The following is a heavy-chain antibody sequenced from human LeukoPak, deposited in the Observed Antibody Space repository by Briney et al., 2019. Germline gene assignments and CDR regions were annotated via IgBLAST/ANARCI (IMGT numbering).Heavy chain of an antibody. J-gene: IGHJ4*02. CDR1: GLTFSSYS. D-gene: IGHD6-19*01. CDR2: ISSSGSYI. Sequence: GGSLRLSCAASGLTFSSYSMNWVRQAPGKGLEWVSSISSSGSYIYYADSVKGRFTISRDNAKNSLYLQMNSLRAEDTAVYYCARDGSGWYYFDYWGQGTLVTVSS. CDR3: ARDGSGWYYFDY. V-gene: IGHV3-21*01.